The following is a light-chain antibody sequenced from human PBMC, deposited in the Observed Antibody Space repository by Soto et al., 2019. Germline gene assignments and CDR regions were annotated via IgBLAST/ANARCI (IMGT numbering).Light chain of an antibody. V-gene: IGKV3-15*01. CDR3: QQYGSSPMT. CDR2: GAS. J-gene: IGKJ5*01. Sequence: EIVMTQSPATLSVSPGERATLSCRASQSVSSNLAWYQQIPGQAPRLLIYGASTRATDIPPRFSGSGSGTEFTLTINRLEPEDFAVYYCQQYGSSPMTFGQGTRLEIK. CDR1: QSVSSN.